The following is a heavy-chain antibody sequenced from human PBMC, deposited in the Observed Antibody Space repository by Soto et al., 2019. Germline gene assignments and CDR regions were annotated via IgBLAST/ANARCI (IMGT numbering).Heavy chain of an antibody. CDR2: ISGSGVTT. J-gene: IGHJ4*02. CDR3: AKDSATFGRFDY. Sequence: GGFLRLSCAASGFSFSSYGMGWVRQPPGKGLEWVSAISGSGVTTYYADSVKGRFTISRDNSKNTLYLQMNSLRAEDTAVYYCAKDSATFGRFDYWGQGTLVTSPQ. V-gene: IGHV3-23*01. CDR1: GFSFSSYG. D-gene: IGHD3-3*01.